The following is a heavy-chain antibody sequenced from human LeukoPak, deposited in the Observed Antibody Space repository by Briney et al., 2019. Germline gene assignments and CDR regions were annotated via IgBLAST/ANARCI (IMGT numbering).Heavy chain of an antibody. V-gene: IGHV3-48*03. D-gene: IGHD1-26*01. CDR2: ISRSGSPI. CDR1: GFTFSSYE. CDR3: ARARTIVGAPFDY. J-gene: IGHJ4*02. Sequence: PGGSLRLSCAASGFTFSSYEMNWVRQASGKGLEWVSYISRSGSPIYYADSVKGRFTVSRDNAKNSLYLQMNSLRAEDTAVYYCARARTIVGAPFDYWGQGALVTASS.